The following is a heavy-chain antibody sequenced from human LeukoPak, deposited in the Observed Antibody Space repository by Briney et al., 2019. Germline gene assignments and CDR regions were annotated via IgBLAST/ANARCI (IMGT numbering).Heavy chain of an antibody. Sequence: ASVKVSCKVSGYSLSELSTHWVRQAPGQGLEWMGGFDPGDDETIYAQKFQGRVTMTEDTSTDTAYLELSSLRSEDTALYYCAKAGYSSSWYLTAPFDYWGQGTLVTVSS. CDR2: FDPGDDET. J-gene: IGHJ4*02. CDR1: GYSLSELS. D-gene: IGHD6-13*01. CDR3: AKAGYSSSWYLTAPFDY. V-gene: IGHV1-24*01.